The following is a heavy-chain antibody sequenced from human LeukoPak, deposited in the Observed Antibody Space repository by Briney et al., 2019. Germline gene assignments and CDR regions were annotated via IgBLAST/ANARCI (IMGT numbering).Heavy chain of an antibody. CDR2: ISYDGSNK. CDR3: AKVWDYGGHGLAFDI. J-gene: IGHJ3*02. Sequence: GGALRLSCAASGFTFSSFGMHWVRQAPGKGLEWVAVISYDGSNKYYADSVKGRFTISRDNSKNTLYLQMNSLRAEETAAYYCAKVWDYGGHGLAFDIWGEGPMVTVSS. V-gene: IGHV3-30*18. CDR1: GFTFSSFG. D-gene: IGHD4-23*01.